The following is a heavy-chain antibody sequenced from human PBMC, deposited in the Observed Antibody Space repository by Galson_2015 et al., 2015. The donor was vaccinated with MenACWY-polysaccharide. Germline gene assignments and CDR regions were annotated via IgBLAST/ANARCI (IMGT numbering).Heavy chain of an antibody. CDR2: TYYRSKWFI. CDR1: VSSDSAT. J-gene: IGHJ4*02. Sequence: QVQLQESGPGLVKPSQTLSLTCAVSSDSATWNWIRQSPSRGLEWLGRTYYRSKWFIDYAISVKSRITINPDTSKNHFSLQLNSVTPEDTAVYYCARSASYLTYWGQGTLVTVSS. CDR3: ARSASYLTY. D-gene: IGHD1-26*01. V-gene: IGHV6-1*01.